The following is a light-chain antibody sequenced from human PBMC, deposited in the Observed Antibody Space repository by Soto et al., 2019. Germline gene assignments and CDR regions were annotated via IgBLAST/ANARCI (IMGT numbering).Light chain of an antibody. J-gene: IGLJ1*01. V-gene: IGLV2-23*02. CDR3: CSYAGSNTHV. CDR2: EVT. CDR1: SSDVGSYNL. Sequence: QSVLTQPASVSGSPGQSITISCTGSSSDVGSYNLASWYQQHPGKAPKLMIYEVTKRPSGFSNRFSGSKSGNTASLTISGLQAEDEADYYCCSYAGSNTHVFGTGTKVTVL.